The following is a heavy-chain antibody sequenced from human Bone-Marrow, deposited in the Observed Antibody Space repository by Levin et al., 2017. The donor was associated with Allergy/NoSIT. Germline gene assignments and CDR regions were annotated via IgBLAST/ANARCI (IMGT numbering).Heavy chain of an antibody. Sequence: GGSLRLSCAASGFTFSSYAMSWVRQAPGKGLEWVSAISGSGGSTYYADSVKGRFTISRDNSKNTLYLQMNSLRAEDTAVYYCAKDSSSSNYDFWSGYSYYYYYYGMDVWGQGTTVTVSS. CDR3: AKDSSSSNYDFWSGYSYYYYYYGMDV. D-gene: IGHD3-3*01. CDR2: ISGSGGST. CDR1: GFTFSSYA. V-gene: IGHV3-23*01. J-gene: IGHJ6*02.